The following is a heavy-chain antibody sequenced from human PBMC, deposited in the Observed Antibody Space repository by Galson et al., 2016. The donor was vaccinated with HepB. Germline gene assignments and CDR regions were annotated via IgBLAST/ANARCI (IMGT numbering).Heavy chain of an antibody. CDR3: ARDFGY. J-gene: IGHJ4*02. CDR2: ISVDGSTK. Sequence: SLRLSCAVSGLTFSRYAMNWVRQAPGKGLEWMAIISVDGSTKSYADSVRGRFSNSRDNSENVLYLQMNSLKTEDTGVYYCARDFGYWGQGTLVTVSA. CDR1: GLTFSRYA. V-gene: IGHV3-30-3*01.